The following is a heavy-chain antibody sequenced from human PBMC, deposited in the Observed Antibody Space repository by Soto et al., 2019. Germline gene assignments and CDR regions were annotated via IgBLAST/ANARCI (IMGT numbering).Heavy chain of an antibody. J-gene: IGHJ5*02. Sequence: QVHLVQSGAEVKKPGSSVTVSCKASGGTFSNFAITWVRQAPGQGLEWVGGIVPFFGRADYARKFEGRVTISADASTKIGYLELRGLRPDDTAIYFCARSSGGEPIGVIVTGPVFDPWGQGTLVTVS. CDR2: IVPFFGRA. D-gene: IGHD3-3*01. V-gene: IGHV1-69*01. CDR3: ARSSGGEPIGVIVTGPVFDP. CDR1: GGTFSNFA.